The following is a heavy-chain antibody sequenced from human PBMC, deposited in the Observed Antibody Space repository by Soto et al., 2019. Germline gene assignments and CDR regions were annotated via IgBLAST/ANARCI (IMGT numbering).Heavy chain of an antibody. Sequence: GGSLRLSCAASGFNLSDYYMSWIRQAPGKGLEYVSYISNSGSYANYADSVKGRFTISRDDAKNSLYLQMNSLRAEDTAVYYCARDLEGSGWDDYWGQGTLVTVSS. CDR2: ISNSGSYA. J-gene: IGHJ4*02. CDR3: ARDLEGSGWDDY. V-gene: IGHV3-11*06. D-gene: IGHD6-19*01. CDR1: GFNLSDYY.